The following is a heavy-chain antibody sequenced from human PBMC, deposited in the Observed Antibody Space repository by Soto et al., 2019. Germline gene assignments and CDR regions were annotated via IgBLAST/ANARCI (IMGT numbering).Heavy chain of an antibody. CDR2: INTYNGHT. Sequence: QVQLVQSGTEVKKPGASVKVSCKASGYTFTNYGISWVRQAPGQGLEWLAWINTYNGHTNYAQKLQGRVTLTTDTSTSTADMELRSLRSDDTAVDYCARDLLYSSRSTVRFDIWGQGTMVTVSS. CDR1: GYTFTNYG. D-gene: IGHD6-13*01. V-gene: IGHV1-18*01. CDR3: ARDLLYSSRSTVRFDI. J-gene: IGHJ3*02.